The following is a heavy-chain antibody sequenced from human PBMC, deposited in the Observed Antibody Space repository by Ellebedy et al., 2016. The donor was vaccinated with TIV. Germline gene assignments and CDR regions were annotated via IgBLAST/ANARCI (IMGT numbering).Heavy chain of an antibody. CDR2: INPNSGRS. V-gene: IGHV1-2*02. J-gene: IGHJ4*02. D-gene: IGHD3-10*01. CDR1: GYTFTGYF. Sequence: ASVKVSXKASGYTFTGYFLHWVRQAPGQGLEWVGWINPNSGRSIYTDKFRGRVTLTRDTSSNVVFLEVHGLTSDDTAVYYCARASDASGAYDYWGQGTLVTVSS. CDR3: ARASDASGAYDY.